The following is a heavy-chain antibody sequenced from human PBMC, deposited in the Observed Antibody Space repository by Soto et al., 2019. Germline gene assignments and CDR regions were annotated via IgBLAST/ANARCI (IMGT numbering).Heavy chain of an antibody. D-gene: IGHD2-8*01. J-gene: IGHJ4*02. CDR1: GFSFSNYR. Sequence: HPGGSLRLSCAASGFSFSNYRMHWVRQAPGKGLVSVARINGDGSDTRYADSVKGRFTISRDNAKNTLYLQMNSLRADDTAVYYCARVPTGKYGVWNYWGQGTLVTVSS. CDR2: INGDGSDT. V-gene: IGHV3-74*01. CDR3: ARVPTGKYGVWNY.